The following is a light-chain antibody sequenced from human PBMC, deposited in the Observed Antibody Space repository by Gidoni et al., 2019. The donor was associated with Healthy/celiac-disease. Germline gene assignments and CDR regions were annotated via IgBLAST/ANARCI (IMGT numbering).Light chain of an antibody. CDR2: GAS. J-gene: IGKJ4*01. Sequence: EIVLTQSPGTMSLSPGERATLSCRASQSVSSSYLAWYQQKPGQAPRLLIYGASSRATGIPDRFSGSGSGTDFTLTLSRLEPEDFAVYYCQQYGSSPGVTFGGGTKVEIK. CDR3: QQYGSSPGVT. CDR1: QSVSSSY. V-gene: IGKV3-20*01.